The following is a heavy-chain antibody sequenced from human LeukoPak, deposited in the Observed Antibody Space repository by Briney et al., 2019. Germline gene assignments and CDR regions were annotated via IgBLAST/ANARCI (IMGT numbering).Heavy chain of an antibody. Sequence: PSETLSLTCAVNGGSFSGYYWSWIRQPQGKGLEWIGEINHSGSTNYNPSLKSRVTISVDTSKNQFSLKLSSVTAADTAVYYCARGISAAGTRMSLYGVIHFDYWGQGTLVTVSS. CDR3: ARGISAAGTRMSLYGVIHFDY. D-gene: IGHD6-13*01. CDR1: GGSFSGYY. J-gene: IGHJ4*02. V-gene: IGHV4-34*01. CDR2: INHSGST.